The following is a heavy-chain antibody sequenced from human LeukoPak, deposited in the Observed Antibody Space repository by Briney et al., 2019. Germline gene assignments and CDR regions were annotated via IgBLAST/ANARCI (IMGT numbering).Heavy chain of an antibody. CDR3: AKDSFSYNGIFDALDV. CDR1: GFTFSDYA. D-gene: IGHD2-8*01. CDR2: TAPV. Sequence: GGSLGLSCAASGFTFSDYAMTWVRQAPGKGLEWVSSTAPVHYADSVKGRFTISRDDSKNTLFLQMNSLRAEDTAIYYCAKDSFSYNGIFDALDVWGQGTMVTVSS. J-gene: IGHJ3*01. V-gene: IGHV3-23*01.